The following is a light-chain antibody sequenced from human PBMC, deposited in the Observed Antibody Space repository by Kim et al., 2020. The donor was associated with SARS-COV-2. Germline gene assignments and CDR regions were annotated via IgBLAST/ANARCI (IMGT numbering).Light chain of an antibody. CDR2: HAS. Sequence: VSPGERATLSCRASQNIGIYLAWYQQKPGQAPRLLIYHASNRATGIPARFSGSGSGTDFTLTISSLEPEDFAVYYCQQRSNWPITFGQGTRLEIK. CDR1: QNIGIY. J-gene: IGKJ5*01. CDR3: QQRSNWPIT. V-gene: IGKV3-11*01.